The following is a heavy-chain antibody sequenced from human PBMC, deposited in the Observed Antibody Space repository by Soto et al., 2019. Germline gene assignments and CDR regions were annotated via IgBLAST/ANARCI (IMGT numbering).Heavy chain of an antibody. J-gene: IGHJ6*02. Sequence: QVQLVQSGAEVKKPGSSVKVSCKASGGTFSSYAISWVRHAPGQGLEWMGGIIPIFGTADYAQKLQGRVTITADESTSTAYVELSSLRSEDTAVYYCAKNPENYYYGMDVWGQGTTVTVSS. CDR3: AKNPENYYYGMDV. CDR2: IIPIFGTA. V-gene: IGHV1-69*12. CDR1: GGTFSSYA.